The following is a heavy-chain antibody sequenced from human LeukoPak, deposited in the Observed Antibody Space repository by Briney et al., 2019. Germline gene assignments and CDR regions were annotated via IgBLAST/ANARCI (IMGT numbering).Heavy chain of an antibody. Sequence: ASVKVSCKASGYTFTIYDINWVRQAPGQGLEWMGWMDPKTGNTGYAQNFQGRVSMTSNTSITTAYMELSSLRSEDTAVYYCARGLGSPVGQWGQGTLVTVSS. CDR2: MDPKTGNT. D-gene: IGHD1-26*01. J-gene: IGHJ4*02. V-gene: IGHV1-8*01. CDR1: GYTFTIYD. CDR3: ARGLGSPVGQ.